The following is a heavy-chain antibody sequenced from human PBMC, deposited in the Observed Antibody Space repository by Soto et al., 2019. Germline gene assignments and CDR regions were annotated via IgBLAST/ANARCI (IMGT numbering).Heavy chain of an antibody. CDR3: ARGGSSSWSSGYYYYYYMDV. D-gene: IGHD6-13*01. CDR2: INHSGST. V-gene: IGHV4-34*01. Sequence: SETLSLTCAVYGGSFSGYYWSWIRQPPGKGLEWIGEINHSGSTNYNPSLKSRVTISVDTSKNQFSLKLSSVTAADTAVYYCARGGSSSWSSGYYYYYYMDVWAKGPRSPSP. CDR1: GGSFSGYY. J-gene: IGHJ6*03.